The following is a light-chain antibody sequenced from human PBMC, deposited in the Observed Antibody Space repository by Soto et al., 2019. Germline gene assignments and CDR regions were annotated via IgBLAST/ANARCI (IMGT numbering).Light chain of an antibody. CDR1: QSVSSN. V-gene: IGKV3-15*01. Sequence: EIVMTQSPATLSVSPGERATLSCRASQSVSSNLAWYQQKPGQAPRLLIYGASTRATGIPARFSGSGSGTEFTLTISSLQSEDVVVYYCQQYNNWPQKFGQGTKVEIK. CDR2: GAS. CDR3: QQYNNWPQK. J-gene: IGKJ1*01.